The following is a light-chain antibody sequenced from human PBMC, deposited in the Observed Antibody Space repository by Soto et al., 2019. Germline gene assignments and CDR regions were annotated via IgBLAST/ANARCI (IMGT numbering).Light chain of an antibody. CDR2: DNT. V-gene: IGLV1-40*01. CDR1: RSNIGAGYA. CDR3: QSYDTSLSASV. Sequence: QSVLTQPPSVSGAPGQRVTISCTGSRSNIGAGYAVHWYQQLPGTAPKLLTYDNTNRPSGVPDRFSASESGTSASLAITGLQSEDEADYYCQSYDTSLSASVFGGGTKLTVL. J-gene: IGLJ2*01.